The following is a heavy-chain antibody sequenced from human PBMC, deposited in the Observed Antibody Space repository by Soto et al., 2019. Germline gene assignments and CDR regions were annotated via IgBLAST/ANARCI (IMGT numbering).Heavy chain of an antibody. Sequence: EVQLVESGGGLVKPGGSLRLSCAASGFTFSSYSMNWVRQAPGKGLEWVSSISSSSSYIYYADSVKGRFTISRDNAKNSLYLQMNSLRAEDTAVYYCARDRTTVTARLDYWGQGTLVTVS. V-gene: IGHV3-21*01. CDR1: GFTFSSYS. CDR2: ISSSSSYI. D-gene: IGHD4-17*01. CDR3: ARDRTTVTARLDY. J-gene: IGHJ4*02.